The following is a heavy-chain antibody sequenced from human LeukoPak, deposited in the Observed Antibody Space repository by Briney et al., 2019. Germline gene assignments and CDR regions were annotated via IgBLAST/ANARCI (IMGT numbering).Heavy chain of an antibody. D-gene: IGHD3-3*01. Sequence: SETLSLTCTVSGGSISSSSYYWGWIRQPPGKGLEWIGTIYYSGSTYYNPSLKSRVTISVDTSKNQFSLKLSSVTAADTAVYYCASRLEWLLQFDYWGQGTLVTVSS. V-gene: IGHV4-39*01. J-gene: IGHJ4*02. CDR2: IYYSGST. CDR3: ASRLEWLLQFDY. CDR1: GGSISSSSYY.